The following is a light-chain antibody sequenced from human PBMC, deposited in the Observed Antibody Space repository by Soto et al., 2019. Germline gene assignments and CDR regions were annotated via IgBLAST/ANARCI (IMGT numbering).Light chain of an antibody. CDR3: QQYNNWPPYT. CDR2: DAS. V-gene: IGKV1-5*01. CDR1: QSISNW. Sequence: DIQRTQSPSTLSASVGDRVTITCRARQSISNWLAWYQQRLGKAPKLLIYDASSLETGVPSRFSGSGSGTEFTLTISSLQSEDFAVYFCQQYNNWPPYTFGQGTKVDIK. J-gene: IGKJ2*01.